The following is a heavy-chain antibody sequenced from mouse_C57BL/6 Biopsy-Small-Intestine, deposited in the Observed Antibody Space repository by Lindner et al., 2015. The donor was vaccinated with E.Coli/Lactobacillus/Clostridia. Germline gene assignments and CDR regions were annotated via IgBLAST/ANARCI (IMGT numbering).Heavy chain of an antibody. V-gene: IGHV1-22*01. J-gene: IGHJ2*01. D-gene: IGHD1-1*01. CDR1: GYTFTGYW. CDR2: INPNNGGT. CDR3: ARDYYGSRGDY. Sequence: VQLQESGAELVKPGASVKLSCKATGYTFTGYWIEWLNQRPGKSLEWIGYINPNNGGTSYNQKFKGKATLTVNKSSSTAYMELRSLTSEDSAVYYCARDYYGSRGDYWGQGTTLTVSS.